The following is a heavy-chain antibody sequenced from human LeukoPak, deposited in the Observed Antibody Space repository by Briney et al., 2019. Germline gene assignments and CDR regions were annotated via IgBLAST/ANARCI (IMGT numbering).Heavy chain of an antibody. Sequence: GRSLRLSCAASGFTFSSYGMHWVRQAPGKGLEWVSYISGSGSTIYYADSVKGRFTISRDNAKNSLYLQMNNLRAEDTAVYYCASDPARDYYDTSGYFRWVDYWGQGTLVTVSS. CDR1: GFTFSSYG. J-gene: IGHJ4*02. CDR3: ASDPARDYYDTSGYFRWVDY. CDR2: ISGSGSTI. V-gene: IGHV3-48*04. D-gene: IGHD3-22*01.